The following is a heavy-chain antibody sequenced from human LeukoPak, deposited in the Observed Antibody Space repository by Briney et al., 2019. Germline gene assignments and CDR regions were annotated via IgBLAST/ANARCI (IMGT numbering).Heavy chain of an antibody. D-gene: IGHD6-13*01. CDR3: ARDNRVPGIAAAGRDYYYYYGMDV. CDR1: GYTFTSYY. CDR2: INPSGGST. V-gene: IGHV1-46*01. Sequence: ASVKVSCKASGYTFTSYYMHWVRQAPGQGLEWVGIINPSGGSTSYAQKFQGRVTMTRDTSTSTVYMELSSLRSEDTAVYYCARDNRVPGIAAAGRDYYYYYGMDVWGQGTTVTVSS. J-gene: IGHJ6*02.